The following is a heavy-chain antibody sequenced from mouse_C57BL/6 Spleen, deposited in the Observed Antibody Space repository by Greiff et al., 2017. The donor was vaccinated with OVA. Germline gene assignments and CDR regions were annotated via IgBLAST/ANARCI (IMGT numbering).Heavy chain of an antibody. CDR1: GFTFSDYY. J-gene: IGHJ1*03. CDR2: INYDGSST. Sequence: EVKLVESEGGLVQPGSSMKLSCTASGFTFSDYYMAWVRQVPEKGLEWVANINYDGSSTYYLDSLKSRFIISRDNAKNILYLQMSSLKSEDTATYDCARVYYGSSDGYFDVWGTGTTVTVSS. CDR3: ARVYYGSSDGYFDV. D-gene: IGHD1-1*01. V-gene: IGHV5-16*01.